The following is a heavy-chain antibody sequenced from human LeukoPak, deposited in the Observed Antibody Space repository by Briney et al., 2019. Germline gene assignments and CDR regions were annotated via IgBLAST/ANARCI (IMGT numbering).Heavy chain of an antibody. CDR3: AKWGDYDVLTGYYVSDY. Sequence: YADSVKGRFTISRDNSKNTVFPQMNSLRAEDTAVYYCAKWGDYDVLTGYYVSDYWGQGTLVTVSS. D-gene: IGHD3-9*01. J-gene: IGHJ4*02. V-gene: IGHV3-23*01.